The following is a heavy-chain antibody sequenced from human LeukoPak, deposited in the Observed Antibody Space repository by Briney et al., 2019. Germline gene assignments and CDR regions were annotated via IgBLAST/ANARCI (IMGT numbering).Heavy chain of an antibody. J-gene: IGHJ4*02. CDR3: AGHVEMATIVGLYYFDY. Sequence: SETLSLTXTVSGGSISSYYWSWIRQPPGKGLEWIGYIYYSGSTNYNPSLKSRVTISVDTSKNQFSLKLSSVTAADTAVYYCAGHVEMATIVGLYYFDYWGQGTLVTVSS. CDR1: GGSISSYY. CDR2: IYYSGST. V-gene: IGHV4-59*01. D-gene: IGHD5-24*01.